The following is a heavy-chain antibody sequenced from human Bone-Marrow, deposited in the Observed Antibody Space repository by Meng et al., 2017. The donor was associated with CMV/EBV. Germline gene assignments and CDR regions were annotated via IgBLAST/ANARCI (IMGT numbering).Heavy chain of an antibody. J-gene: IGHJ4*02. Sequence: SVKVSCKASGGTFSSYAISWVRQAPGQGLEWMGGIIPILGIANYAQKFQGRVTITADKSTSTAYMELSSLRSEDTAVYYCAREKFGGTTTRPLDYWGQGTLVTVSS. D-gene: IGHD1-7*01. V-gene: IGHV1-69*10. CDR1: GGTFSSYA. CDR3: AREKFGGTTTRPLDY. CDR2: IIPILGIA.